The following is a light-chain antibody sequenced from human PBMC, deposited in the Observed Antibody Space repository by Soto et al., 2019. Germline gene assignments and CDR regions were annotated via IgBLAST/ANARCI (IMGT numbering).Light chain of an antibody. CDR1: QSVSSN. CDR3: QQYDNWPPFT. J-gene: IGKJ3*01. V-gene: IGKV3-15*01. Sequence: EIVMTQSPATLSVSPGERATLSCRASQSVSSNLAWYQQAPGQAPRLLIYGASTRATGIPARFSGSGSGTEFTLTISSPQSEDFAVYYCQQYDNWPPFTFGPGTKVDIK. CDR2: GAS.